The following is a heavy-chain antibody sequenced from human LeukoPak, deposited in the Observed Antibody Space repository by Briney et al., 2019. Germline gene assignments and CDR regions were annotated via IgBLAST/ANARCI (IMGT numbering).Heavy chain of an antibody. Sequence: PGRSLRLSCAASGFTFSSYGMHWVRQAPGKGLEWVAVISYDGSNKYYADSVKGRFTISRDNSQNTLYLQMTSLRAEDTALYYCARDPRYSTSEIAFDIWGQGTMVTVSS. V-gene: IGHV3-30*03. CDR1: GFTFSSYG. CDR3: ARDPRYSTSEIAFDI. CDR2: ISYDGSNK. D-gene: IGHD2-2*01. J-gene: IGHJ3*02.